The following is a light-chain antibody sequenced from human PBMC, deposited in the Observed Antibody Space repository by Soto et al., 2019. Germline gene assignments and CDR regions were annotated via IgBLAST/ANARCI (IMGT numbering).Light chain of an antibody. Sequence: QSVLTQPASVSGSPGQAITISCTGTSSDVGGYNCVSWDQHRPGKAPQLIIYEVSYRPSGVSNRFSGSKSGNTASLTISGRQAEDEADYDCSSYTANNTRLFGTGTKLTVL. CDR2: EVS. CDR3: SSYTANNTRL. V-gene: IGLV2-14*01. CDR1: SSDVGGYNC. J-gene: IGLJ1*01.